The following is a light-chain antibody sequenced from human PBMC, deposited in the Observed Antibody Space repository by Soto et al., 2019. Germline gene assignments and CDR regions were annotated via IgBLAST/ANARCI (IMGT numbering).Light chain of an antibody. CDR2: GVS. V-gene: IGKV1-39*01. Sequence: DIQMMQSPSSLSASVGDRVTITCRASQSVRTYLNWYQQKPGKAPNLLIYGVSTLHSGVPSRFIGAGSGTDFTLTIGGLQPEDFATYYCQQSYSTPWTFGPGTKVEIK. CDR3: QQSYSTPWT. J-gene: IGKJ1*01. CDR1: QSVRTY.